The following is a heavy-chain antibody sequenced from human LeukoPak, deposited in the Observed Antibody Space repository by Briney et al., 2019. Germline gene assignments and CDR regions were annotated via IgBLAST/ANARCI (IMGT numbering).Heavy chain of an antibody. J-gene: IGHJ3*02. V-gene: IGHV1-2*02. D-gene: IGHD6-19*01. CDR1: GYSFTDYY. CDR2: INPNSGGT. CDR3: ARDPQWLSAFDI. Sequence: ASVKVSCKASGYSFTDYYIHWARQAPGQGLEWMGWINPNSGGTNYAQKFQGRVTMTRDTSISTAYMELSRLRSDDTAVYYCARDPQWLSAFDIWGQGTMVTVSS.